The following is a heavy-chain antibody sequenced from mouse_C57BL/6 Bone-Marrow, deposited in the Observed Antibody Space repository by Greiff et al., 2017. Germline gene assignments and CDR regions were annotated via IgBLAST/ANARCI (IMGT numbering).Heavy chain of an antibody. J-gene: IGHJ1*03. D-gene: IGHD1-1*01. CDR3: ARDRYYGSSYWYFDV. CDR1: GYSITSGYY. V-gene: IGHV3-6*01. CDR2: ISSDGSN. Sequence: EVKLVESGPGLVKPSQSLSLTCSVTGYSITSGYYWNWIRQFPGNKLEWMGYISSDGSNNYNPPLKNRISITRDTSTNQFFLKVNSVTTEDTATYYCARDRYYGSSYWYFDVWGTGTTVTVSS.